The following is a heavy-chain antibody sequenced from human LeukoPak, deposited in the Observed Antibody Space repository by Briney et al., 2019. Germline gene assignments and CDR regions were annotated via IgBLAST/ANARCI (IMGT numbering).Heavy chain of an antibody. CDR2: ISGGVLST. V-gene: IGHV3-23*01. CDR1: GFTFSTYA. CDR3: DRPTVVTRRHYFDY. Sequence: GGSLRLSCAASGFTFSTYAMSWVRQAPGKGQEWVSTISGGVLSTYYADSVKGRFTISRDNSKNTLYLQMNSLRAEDTAVYAKDRPTVVTRRHYFDYWGQGILVTVSS. D-gene: IGHD4-23*01. J-gene: IGHJ4*02.